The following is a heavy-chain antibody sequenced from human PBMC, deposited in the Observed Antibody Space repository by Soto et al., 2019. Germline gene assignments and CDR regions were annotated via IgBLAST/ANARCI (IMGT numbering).Heavy chain of an antibody. CDR2: ISYDGSNK. Sequence: PGGSLRLSCAASGFTFSSYGMHWVRQAPGKGLEWVAVISYDGSNKYYADSVKGRFTISRDNSKNTLYLQMNNLRAEDTAVYYCAKEGSDYDILTGSGYYGMDVWGQGTTVTVSS. D-gene: IGHD3-9*01. CDR3: AKEGSDYDILTGSGYYGMDV. CDR1: GFTFSSYG. J-gene: IGHJ6*02. V-gene: IGHV3-30*18.